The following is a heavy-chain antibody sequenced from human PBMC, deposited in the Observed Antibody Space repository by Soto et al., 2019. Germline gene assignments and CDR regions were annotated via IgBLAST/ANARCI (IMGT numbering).Heavy chain of an antibody. Sequence: SETLSLTCTVSGGSISSYYWSWIRQPPGKGLEWIGYIYYSGSTNYNPSLKSRVTISVDTSKNQFSLKLSSVTAADTAVYYCARESRYCSGGSCYSIPFDYWGQGTLVTVSS. CDR3: ARESRYCSGGSCYSIPFDY. CDR1: GGSISSYY. J-gene: IGHJ4*02. CDR2: IYYSGST. V-gene: IGHV4-59*01. D-gene: IGHD2-15*01.